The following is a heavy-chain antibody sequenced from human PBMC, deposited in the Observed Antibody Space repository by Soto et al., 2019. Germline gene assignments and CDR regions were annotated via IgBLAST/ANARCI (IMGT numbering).Heavy chain of an antibody. CDR3: ARSIAARLNWFDP. D-gene: IGHD6-6*01. CDR1: GFTFSSYW. CDR2: IKQDGSEK. J-gene: IGHJ5*02. V-gene: IGHV3-7*01. Sequence: PGGSLRLSCAASGFTFSSYWMSWVRQAPGKGLGWVANIKQDGSEKYYVDSVKGRFTISRDNAKNSLYLQMNSLRAEDTAVYYCARSIAARLNWFDPWGKGTLVTVSS.